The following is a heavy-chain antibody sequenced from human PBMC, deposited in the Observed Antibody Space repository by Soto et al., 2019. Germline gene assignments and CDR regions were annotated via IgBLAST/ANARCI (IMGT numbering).Heavy chain of an antibody. CDR2: IIHGGGST. CDR3: IKPLVGIAAATNFDY. D-gene: IGHD6-13*01. Sequence: HPGGSLRLSCAASGFIFSNFAMSWVRQAPGKGLEWVSGIIHGGGSTYYADSVKGRFTISRDNSKNTLYLQMNSLRAEDTAVYYCIKPLVGIAAATNFDYWGQGTLVTVSS. CDR1: GFIFSNFA. J-gene: IGHJ4*02. V-gene: IGHV3-23*01.